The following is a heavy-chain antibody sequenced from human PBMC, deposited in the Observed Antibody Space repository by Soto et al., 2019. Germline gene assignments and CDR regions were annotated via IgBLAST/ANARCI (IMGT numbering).Heavy chain of an antibody. D-gene: IGHD6-6*01. CDR2: INSDGSST. J-gene: IGHJ6*02. V-gene: IGHV3-74*01. CDR3: AISVNEYSSSVYYYYYGMDV. CDR1: GFTFSSYW. Sequence: GGSLRLSCAASGFTFSSYWMHWVRQAPGKGLVWVSRINSDGSSTSYADSVKGRFTISRDNAKNTLYLQMNSLRAEDTAVYYCAISVNEYSSSVYYYYYGMDVWGQGTTVTVSS.